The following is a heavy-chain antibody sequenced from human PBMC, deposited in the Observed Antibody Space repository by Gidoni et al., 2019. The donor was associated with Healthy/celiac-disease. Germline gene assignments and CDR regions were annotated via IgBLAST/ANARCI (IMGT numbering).Heavy chain of an antibody. CDR3: ARPNNWNYSGWFDP. CDR1: CGSFSGYY. J-gene: IGHJ5*02. Sequence: QVQLQQWVAGLLKPSEPLSLTCPVYCGSFSGYYWSWPRQPPGKGLGWIGEINHSGSTNYNPSLKSRVTISVDTSKNQFSLKLSSVTAADTAVYYCARPNNWNYSGWFDPWGQGTLVTVSS. D-gene: IGHD1-7*01. V-gene: IGHV4-34*01. CDR2: INHSGST.